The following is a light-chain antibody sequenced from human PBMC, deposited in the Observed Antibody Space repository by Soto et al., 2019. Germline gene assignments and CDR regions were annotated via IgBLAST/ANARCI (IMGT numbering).Light chain of an antibody. J-gene: IGKJ4*01. CDR2: DTS. Sequence: EIVLTQSPATLSLSPGERATLSCRASQGIGNYLAWYQHKPGQTPRLLIYDTSTWATGVPTRFSGSRSGAEFTLTINSLQSEDFAVYYCQPCNNWPLTFGGGTKVDIK. CDR1: QGIGNY. V-gene: IGKV3-15*01. CDR3: QPCNNWPLT.